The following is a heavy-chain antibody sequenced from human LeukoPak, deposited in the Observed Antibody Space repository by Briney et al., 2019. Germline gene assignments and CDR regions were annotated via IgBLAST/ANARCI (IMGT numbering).Heavy chain of an antibody. V-gene: IGHV1-18*01. CDR3: ARDSGERGSGSYLIAY. Sequence: ASVKVSCKASGYTFTSYGISWVRQAPGQGLAWMEWISAYNGNTNYALKLQGRVTMTRDTSISTAYMELSRLRSDDTAVYYCARDSGERGSGSYLIAYWGQGTLVTVSS. D-gene: IGHD3-10*01. CDR2: ISAYNGNT. CDR1: GYTFTSYG. J-gene: IGHJ4*02.